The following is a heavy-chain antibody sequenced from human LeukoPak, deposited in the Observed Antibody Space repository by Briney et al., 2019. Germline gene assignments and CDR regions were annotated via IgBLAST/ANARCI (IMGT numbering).Heavy chain of an antibody. CDR2: IYTSGST. CDR1: GGSISSGSYY. CDR3: ARDHIWDYGSGSYAN. V-gene: IGHV4-61*02. D-gene: IGHD3-10*01. J-gene: IGHJ4*02. Sequence: SQTLSLTCTVSGGSISSGSYYWSWIRQPAGKGLEWIGRIYTSGSTNYNPSLNSRVTISLDTSKNQFSLKLSSVTAADTAVYYCARDHIWDYGSGSYANWGQGTLVTVSP.